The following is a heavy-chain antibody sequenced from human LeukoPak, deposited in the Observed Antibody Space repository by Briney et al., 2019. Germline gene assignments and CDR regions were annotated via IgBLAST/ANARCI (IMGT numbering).Heavy chain of an antibody. CDR1: GFTFDDYA. CDR2: ISWNSGSI. V-gene: IGHV3-9*01. D-gene: IGHD6-13*01. Sequence: GGSLRLSCAASGFTFDDYAMHWVRQAPGKGLEWVSGISWNSGSIGYADSVKGRFTISRDNAKNSLYLQMNSLRAEDTALYYCAKDGYSSSWYGNWFGPWGQGTLVTVSS. J-gene: IGHJ5*02. CDR3: AKDGYSSSWYGNWFGP.